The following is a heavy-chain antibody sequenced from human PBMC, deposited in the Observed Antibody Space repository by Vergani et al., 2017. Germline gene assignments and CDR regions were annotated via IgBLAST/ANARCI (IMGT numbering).Heavy chain of an antibody. CDR2: ISFDGTR. D-gene: IGHD3-10*01. CDR3: ARSIWFGEAMWPGY. V-gene: IGHV3-30*03. CDR1: GFIFDTHG. Sequence: VQLVESGGGLVQPGGSLRLSCAASGFIFDTHGMYWVRQAPGKGLEWVAVISFDGTRYYMDSVRGRFSISRDNSRNTVYLQMNSLRPEDTAVYYCARSIWFGEAMWPGYWGQGTLVTVSS. J-gene: IGHJ4*02.